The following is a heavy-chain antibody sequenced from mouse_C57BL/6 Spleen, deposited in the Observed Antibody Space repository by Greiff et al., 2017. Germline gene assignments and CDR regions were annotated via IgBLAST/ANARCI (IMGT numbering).Heavy chain of an antibody. D-gene: IGHD2-3*01. V-gene: IGHV1-81*01. CDR2: IYPRSGNT. Sequence: VQLQQSGAELVRPGASVKLSCKASGYTFTSYGMSWVKQRTGQGLEWIGEIYPRSGNTYYNKKFKGKATVTADKSSSTAYVELRSLTSEDSAVYYDASDGYSDYYAMDYWGQGTSLTVSS. CDR3: ASDGYSDYYAMDY. J-gene: IGHJ4*01. CDR1: GYTFTSYG.